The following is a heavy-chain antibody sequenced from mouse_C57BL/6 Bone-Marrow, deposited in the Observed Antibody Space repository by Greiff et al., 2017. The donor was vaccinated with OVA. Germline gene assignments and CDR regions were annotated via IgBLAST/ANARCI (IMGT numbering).Heavy chain of an antibody. CDR3: AREDLNYYGSSYAMDY. V-gene: IGHV1-81*01. Sequence: VQLQQSGAELARPGASVKLSCKASGYTFTSYGISWVKQSTGQGLEWIGEIYPRSGNTYYNEKFKGKATLTADKSSSTAYMELRSLTSEDSAVYFCAREDLNYYGSSYAMDYWGQGTSVTVSS. D-gene: IGHD1-1*01. CDR1: GYTFTSYG. J-gene: IGHJ4*01. CDR2: IYPRSGNT.